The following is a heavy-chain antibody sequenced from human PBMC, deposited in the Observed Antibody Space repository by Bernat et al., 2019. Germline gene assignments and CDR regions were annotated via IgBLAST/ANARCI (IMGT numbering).Heavy chain of an antibody. Sequence: QVQLVESGGGVVQPGRSLRLSCAASGFTFSSYGMHWVRQAPGKGLEWVAVISYDGSNKYYADSVKGRFTISRDNSTNTLYLQMNSLRAEDTAVYYCAKIESGYDYRSFDIWGQGTMVTVSS. V-gene: IGHV3-30*18. D-gene: IGHD5-12*01. CDR3: AKIESGYDYRSFDI. CDR1: GFTFSSYG. CDR2: ISYDGSNK. J-gene: IGHJ3*02.